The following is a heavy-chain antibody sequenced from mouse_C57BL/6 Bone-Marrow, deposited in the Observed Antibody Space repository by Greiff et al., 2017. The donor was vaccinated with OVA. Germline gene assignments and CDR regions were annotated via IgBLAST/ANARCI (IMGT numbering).Heavy chain of an antibody. CDR1: DSEVFPIAY. J-gene: IGHJ1*03. V-gene: IGHV15-2*01. Sequence: VQLQQSGSELRSPGSSVKLSCKDFDSEVFPIAYMSWVRQKPGHGFEWIGGILPSIGRTIYGEKFEDKATLDADTLSNTAYLELNSLTSEDSAIYYCARLYSNYWYFDVWGTGTTVTVSS. CDR2: ILPSIGRT. CDR3: ARLYSNYWYFDV. D-gene: IGHD2-5*01.